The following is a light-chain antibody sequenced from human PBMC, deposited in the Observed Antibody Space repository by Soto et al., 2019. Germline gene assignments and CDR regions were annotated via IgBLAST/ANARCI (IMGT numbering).Light chain of an antibody. CDR2: DAS. V-gene: IGKV3-11*01. CDR3: QQRSNWRIT. CDR1: QCVSSY. Sequence: DIVLTQSPDTLSLSPGERATLSCRASQCVSSYLAWYQQKPGQAPRLLIYDASNRATGIPARFSGSGSGTDFTLTTSSLEPEDFAVYYCQQRSNWRITFGQGTRLEI. J-gene: IGKJ5*01.